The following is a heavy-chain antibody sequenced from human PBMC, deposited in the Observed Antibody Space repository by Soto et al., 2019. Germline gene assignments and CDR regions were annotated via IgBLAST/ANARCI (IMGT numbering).Heavy chain of an antibody. CDR2: INHSGST. D-gene: IGHD2-8*02. CDR3: ARDKITGLFDC. J-gene: IGHJ4*02. CDR1: GGSISSYY. V-gene: IGHV4-34*01. Sequence: SETLSLTCTVSGGSISSYYWTWIRQPPGTGLEWIGEINHSGSTNYNPSLKSRVTISVDTSKNQFSLKLTSLTAADTAVYYCARDKITGLFDCWGQGTLVTVSS.